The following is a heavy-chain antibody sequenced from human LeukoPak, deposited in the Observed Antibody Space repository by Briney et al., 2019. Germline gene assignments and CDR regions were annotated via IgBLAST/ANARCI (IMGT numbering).Heavy chain of an antibody. CDR3: ARARSATVTHDAFDI. CDR1: GGTFSSHA. D-gene: IGHD4-17*01. J-gene: IGHJ3*02. CDR2: IIPMIGTG. V-gene: IGHV1-69*13. Sequence: AASVKVSCKASGGTFSSHALSWVRQAPGQGLEWMGGIIPMIGTGHYAQKFQGRVAITADESTSTAYMELSSLRSDDTAVYYCARARSATVTHDAFDIWGQGTMVTVSS.